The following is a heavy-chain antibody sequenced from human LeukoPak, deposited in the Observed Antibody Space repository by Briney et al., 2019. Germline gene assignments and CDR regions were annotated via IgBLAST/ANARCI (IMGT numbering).Heavy chain of an antibody. Sequence: GGSLRLSCAASGFTFDDYAMHWVRQAPGKGLEWVSGISWNSGSIGYADSVKGRFTISRDNAKDSLYLQMNSLRAEGTAVYYCARGGYFQYYFDYWGRGTLVTVSS. CDR3: ARGGYFQYYFDY. V-gene: IGHV3-9*01. CDR2: ISWNSGSI. J-gene: IGHJ4*02. D-gene: IGHD3-22*01. CDR1: GFTFDDYA.